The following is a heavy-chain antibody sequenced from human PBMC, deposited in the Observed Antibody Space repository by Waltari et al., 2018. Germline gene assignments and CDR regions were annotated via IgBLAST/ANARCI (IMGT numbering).Heavy chain of an antibody. CDR3: VKELRDYGVVSPLS. J-gene: IGHJ4*02. V-gene: IGHV3-23*04. Sequence: EVQLVESGGGLVQPGGSVRLSCAASGITFSRHAMSWVRQAPGRGLEWVSCIVGSGGSTYYADSVKGRFAISRDNSKNTLYLQMNNLRADDAAIYFCVKELRDYGVVSPLSWGQGTLVAVSS. CDR1: GITFSRHA. CDR2: IVGSGGST. D-gene: IGHD3-3*01.